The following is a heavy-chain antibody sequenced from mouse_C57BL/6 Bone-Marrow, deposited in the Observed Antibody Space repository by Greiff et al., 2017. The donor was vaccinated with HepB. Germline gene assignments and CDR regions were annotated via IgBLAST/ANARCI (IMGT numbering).Heavy chain of an antibody. J-gene: IGHJ1*03. CDR3: ATYYGSPWYFDV. D-gene: IGHD1-1*01. Sequence: QVQLQQPGAELVKPGASVKLSCKASGYTFTSYWMQWVKQRPGQGLEWIGEIDPSDSYTNYNQKFKGKATLTVDTSSSTAYMQLSSLTSGESAVYYCATYYGSPWYFDVWGTGTTVTVSS. CDR1: GYTFTSYW. V-gene: IGHV1-50*01. CDR2: IDPSDSYT.